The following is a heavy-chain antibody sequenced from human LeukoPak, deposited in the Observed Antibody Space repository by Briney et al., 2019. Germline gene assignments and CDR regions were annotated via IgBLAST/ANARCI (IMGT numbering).Heavy chain of an antibody. CDR1: GFDVSRNY. Sequence: GGSLRLSCAASGFDVSRNYMNWVRQAPGKGLEWVSAIYSGGNTYYADSVKGRFTISRDNSKNTLYLQMNSLRVEDTAVYYCARGLNYGGSGYYFDSWGPGTLVTVSS. CDR2: IYSGGNT. J-gene: IGHJ4*02. D-gene: IGHD3-22*01. CDR3: ARGLNYGGSGYYFDS. V-gene: IGHV3-53*01.